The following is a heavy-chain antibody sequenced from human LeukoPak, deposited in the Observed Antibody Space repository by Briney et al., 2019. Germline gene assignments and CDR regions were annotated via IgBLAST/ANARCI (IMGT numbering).Heavy chain of an antibody. CDR3: ARQVITMVRGARGGWFDP. J-gene: IGHJ5*02. D-gene: IGHD3-10*01. V-gene: IGHV5-51*01. Sequence: GESLKISCKGSGYSFTSYWIDLVRQMPGKGLEWIGIIYPGDSDTRYSPSFQGQVTISADKSISTAYLQWSSLKASDTAMYYCARQVITMVRGARGGWFDPWGQGTLVTVSS. CDR1: GYSFTSYW. CDR2: IYPGDSDT.